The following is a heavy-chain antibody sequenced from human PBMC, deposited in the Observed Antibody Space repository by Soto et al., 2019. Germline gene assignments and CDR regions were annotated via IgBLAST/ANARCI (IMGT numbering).Heavy chain of an antibody. CDR2: ISAYNGNT. CDR3: ARWDSSGINFDY. D-gene: IGHD3-22*01. Sequence: SVKVACKASGYTFTSHGISWVRQAPGQGLEWMGWISAYNGNTNYAQKLQGRVTMTTDTSTSTAYMELRSLRSDDTAVYYCARWDSSGINFDYWGQGTLVTVSS. CDR1: GYTFTSHG. V-gene: IGHV1-18*01. J-gene: IGHJ4*02.